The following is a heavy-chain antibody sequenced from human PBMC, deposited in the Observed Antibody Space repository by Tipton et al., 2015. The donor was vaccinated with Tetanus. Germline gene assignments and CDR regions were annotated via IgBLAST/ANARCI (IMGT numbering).Heavy chain of an antibody. V-gene: IGHV3-30-3*01. D-gene: IGHD5-18*01. CDR2: ITFDGSTK. Sequence: SLRLSCAASGFTFTRYAMHWVRQAPGKGLEWVAVITFDGSTKFYGDSVKGRFTLSRDNSQNTLYLQMSSLKVEDTAVYYCARVGISQNAYSYVYHGLDVWGQGTTVTVSS. CDR3: ARVGISQNAYSYVYHGLDV. J-gene: IGHJ6*02. CDR1: GFTFTRYA.